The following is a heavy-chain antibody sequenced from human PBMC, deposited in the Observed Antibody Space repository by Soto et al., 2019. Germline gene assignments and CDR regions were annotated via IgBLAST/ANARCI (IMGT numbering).Heavy chain of an antibody. J-gene: IGHJ6*01. Sequence: QVQLVESGGGVVQPGRSRKLSCIGSGFAFRSHGMHWVRQVSGKGLEWVAVISHDGQNQYYRDSVQGRFTISRDNSNNSLYLEVNSLRVEYTAVYHCAREKADIVVAPVATSGMDVWGQGTAVTVSS. CDR3: AREKADIVVAPVATSGMDV. CDR2: ISHDGQNQ. CDR1: GFAFRSHG. D-gene: IGHD2-21*01. V-gene: IGHV3-30*03.